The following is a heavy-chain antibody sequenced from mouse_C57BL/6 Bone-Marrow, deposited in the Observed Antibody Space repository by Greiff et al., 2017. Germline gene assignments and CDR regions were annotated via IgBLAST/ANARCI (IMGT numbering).Heavy chain of an antibody. CDR2: FDPENGDT. Sequence: DVHLVESGAELVRPGASVKLSCTASGFNIKDDYMHWVKQRPEQGLEWFGGFDPENGDTEYASKFQGKATITADTSSNSTYLQLRSLTAEDTAVFYCTRDDYGTRFAYWGQGTLVTVSA. J-gene: IGHJ3*01. D-gene: IGHD1-1*01. CDR1: GFNIKDDY. CDR3: TRDDYGTRFAY. V-gene: IGHV14-4*01.